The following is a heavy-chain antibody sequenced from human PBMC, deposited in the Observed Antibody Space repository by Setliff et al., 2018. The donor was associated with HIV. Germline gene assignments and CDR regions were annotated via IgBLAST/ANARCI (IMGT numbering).Heavy chain of an antibody. Sequence: SVKVSCKASGGTFSSYAITWVRQAPGQGPEWMGGIIPIYGTPNYEQRFQGRVTITADESPSTAYMDLSSLTSDDTAVYYCATSPRGTYYDILSGRPRGWFDPWGQGTLVTVSS. CDR2: IIPIYGTP. CDR1: GGTFSSYA. V-gene: IGHV1-69*13. CDR3: ATSPRGTYYDILSGRPRGWFDP. J-gene: IGHJ5*02. D-gene: IGHD3-9*01.